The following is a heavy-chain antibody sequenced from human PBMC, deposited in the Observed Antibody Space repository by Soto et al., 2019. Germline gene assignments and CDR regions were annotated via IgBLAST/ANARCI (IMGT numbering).Heavy chain of an antibody. CDR3: ASDYRVPSAGAMDV. CDR1: GGSFTSNNW. Sequence: SETLSLTGAVSGGSFTSNNWWTWVRQPRGQGLEWIGEICRTGSTNYNPSLKSRVSISLDTSENQFSLKVNSLTAADTAVYSYASDYRVPSAGAMDVCGQGTTVTVSS. V-gene: IGHV4-4*02. D-gene: IGHD3-16*02. J-gene: IGHJ6*02. CDR2: ICRTGST.